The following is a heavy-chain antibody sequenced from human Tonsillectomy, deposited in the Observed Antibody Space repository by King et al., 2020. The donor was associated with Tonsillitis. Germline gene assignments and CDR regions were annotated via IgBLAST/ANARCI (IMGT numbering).Heavy chain of an antibody. CDR1: GGSISTVGYY. Sequence: QLQESGPGLVKPSQTLSLTCAVSGGSISTVGYYWSWIRQHPGKGLEWIGYIFQNGHTYYNPSLRSRVTMTLDTSKNQISLNLTAVTAADTAVYYCATSWGVSWRWVDPWGQGTLAT. V-gene: IGHV4-31*11. J-gene: IGHJ5*02. D-gene: IGHD3-16*01. CDR3: ATSWGVSWRWVDP. CDR2: IFQNGHT.